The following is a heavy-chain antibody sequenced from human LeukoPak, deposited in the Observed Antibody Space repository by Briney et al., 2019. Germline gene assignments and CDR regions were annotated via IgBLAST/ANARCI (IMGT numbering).Heavy chain of an antibody. J-gene: IGHJ4*02. CDR2: IYYSGST. CDR3: ARHNPQTTVTSLDY. D-gene: IGHD4-17*01. Sequence: SETLSLTCTVCGGSISSSIYYWGWIRQPPGKGLEWIGSIYYSGSTYYNPSLKSRVTISVDTSKNQFSLKLSSVTAADTAVYYCARHNPQTTVTSLDYWGQGTLVTVSS. V-gene: IGHV4-39*01. CDR1: GGSISSSIYY.